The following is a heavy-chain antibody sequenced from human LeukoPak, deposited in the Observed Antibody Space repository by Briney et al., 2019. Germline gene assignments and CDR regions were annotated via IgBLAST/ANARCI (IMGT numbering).Heavy chain of an antibody. D-gene: IGHD1-26*01. CDR1: GGTFSSYA. J-gene: IGHJ4*01. V-gene: IGHV1-69*04. Sequence: GASVKVSCKASGGTFSSYAISWVRQAPGQGLEWMGRIIPILGIANYAQKFQGRVTITADKSTSTAYMELSSLRSEDTAVYYCARVGYSNSYDYWGQEPWSPSPQ. CDR2: IIPILGIA. CDR3: ARVGYSNSYDY.